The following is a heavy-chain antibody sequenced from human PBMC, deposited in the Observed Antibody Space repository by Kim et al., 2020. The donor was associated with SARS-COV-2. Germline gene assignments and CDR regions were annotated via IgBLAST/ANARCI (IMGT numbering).Heavy chain of an antibody. D-gene: IGHD3-10*01. CDR3: ARGSTMVRGSSPINYYGMD. CDR2: MNPNSANT. J-gene: IGHJ6*01. CDR1: GYIFNSYD. Sequence: ASVKVSCTASGYIFNSYDINWVRQAPGQGLEWMGWMNPNSANTGYAKKFQGRVTMTRDTSINTAYLDLSSLSSEDTAVYYCARGSTMVRGSSPINYYGMD. V-gene: IGHV1-8*02.